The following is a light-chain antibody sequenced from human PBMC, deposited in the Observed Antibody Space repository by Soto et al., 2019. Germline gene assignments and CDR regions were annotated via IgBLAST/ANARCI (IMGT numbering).Light chain of an antibody. CDR2: GIS. J-gene: IGKJ1*01. CDR1: QRIGNL. Sequence: DIQMTQSPSSLTASVGDSVTITCRASQRIGNLLNWYQQKPGTAPKLLIYGISSLQPGVPSRFSGSGSGTDFTVTISSLQPADFATYYCQQSYRSPWTFGQGTKVDIK. CDR3: QQSYRSPWT. V-gene: IGKV1-39*01.